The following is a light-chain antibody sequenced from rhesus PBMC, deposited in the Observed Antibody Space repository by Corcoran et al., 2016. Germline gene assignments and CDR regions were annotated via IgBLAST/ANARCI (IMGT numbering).Light chain of an antibody. CDR3: QPSFGVPPA. CDR2: AAT. Sequence: DIQMTQSPSSLSASVGDTVTITCRASQGISSYLNWFQQKPGKAPQLLIYAATPLQSGVPSRVSGCGSGTDFTLTISSLQPEVFATYYCQPSFGVPPAFGGGTKV. J-gene: IGKJ4*01. V-gene: IGKV1-28*03. CDR1: QGISSY.